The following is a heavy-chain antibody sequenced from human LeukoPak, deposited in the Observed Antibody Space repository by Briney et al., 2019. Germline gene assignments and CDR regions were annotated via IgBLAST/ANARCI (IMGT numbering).Heavy chain of an antibody. J-gene: IGHJ5*02. CDR3: AKDRCSSTSCWGFDP. CDR2: IKQDVNEK. Sequence: GGSLRLSCAASGFTFNSYWMSWVRQAPGKGLEWVANIKQDVNEKYYVDSVKGRFTISRDNAKNSLYLQMNSLRAEDTAVYYCAKDRCSSTSCWGFDPWGQGTLVTVSS. CDR1: GFTFNSYW. D-gene: IGHD2-2*01. V-gene: IGHV3-7*01.